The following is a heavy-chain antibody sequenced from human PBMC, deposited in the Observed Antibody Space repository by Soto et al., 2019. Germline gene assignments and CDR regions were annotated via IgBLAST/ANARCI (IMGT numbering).Heavy chain of an antibody. J-gene: IGHJ4*02. V-gene: IGHV1-69*13. CDR2: IIPIFGTA. CDR3: ATRDGYPAPFDY. Sequence: ASVKVSCKASGGTFSSYAISWVRQAPGQGLEWMGGIIPIFGTANYAQKFQGRVTITADESTSTAYMELSSLRSEDTAVYYCATRDGYPAPFDYWGQGTLVTVSS. CDR1: GGTFSSYA. D-gene: IGHD5-12*01.